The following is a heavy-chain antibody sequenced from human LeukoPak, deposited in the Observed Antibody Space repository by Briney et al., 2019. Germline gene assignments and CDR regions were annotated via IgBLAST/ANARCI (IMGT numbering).Heavy chain of an antibody. V-gene: IGHV3-74*01. Sequence: GGSLRLSCAASGFTFNNYWMHWVRQAPGKRPVWVSRINSDGSSTSYADSVKGRFTISRDNAKNTLFLQMNSLRADDTAVYYCARTPTITMVRGVIITNNIPTYYFDYWGQGTLVTVSS. CDR3: ARTPTITMVRGVIITNNIPTYYFDY. CDR1: GFTFNNYW. CDR2: INSDGSST. D-gene: IGHD3-10*01. J-gene: IGHJ4*02.